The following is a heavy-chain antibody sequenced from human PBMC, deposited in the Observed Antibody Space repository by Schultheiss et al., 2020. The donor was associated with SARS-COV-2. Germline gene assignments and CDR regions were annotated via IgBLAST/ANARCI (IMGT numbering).Heavy chain of an antibody. J-gene: IGHJ6*03. D-gene: IGHD2-2*01. CDR3: ARVRYQLPYYYYYYMDV. CDR2: IYYSGST. CDR1: GGSISSYY. V-gene: IGHV4-59*01. Sequence: SETLSLTCTVSGGSISSYYWSWIRQPPGKGLEWIGYIYYSGSTYYNPSLKSRVTISVDTSKNQFSLKLSSVTAADTAVYYCARVRYQLPYYYYYYMDVWGKGTTVTVSS.